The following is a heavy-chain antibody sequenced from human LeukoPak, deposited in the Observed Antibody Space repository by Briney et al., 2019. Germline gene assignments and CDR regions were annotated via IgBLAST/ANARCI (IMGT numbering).Heavy chain of an antibody. Sequence: GASVKVSCKTSGFTFTTYAISWVRQAARLGLECMGWISAYNGDTNNAQNVQERVTMTTDTSTSTAYLELRNLRSDDTAVYFCASYRNGAFDIWGQGTTITVSS. CDR1: GFTFTTYA. CDR3: ASYRNGAFDI. V-gene: IGHV1-18*01. J-gene: IGHJ3*02. CDR2: ISAYNGDT. D-gene: IGHD1-14*01.